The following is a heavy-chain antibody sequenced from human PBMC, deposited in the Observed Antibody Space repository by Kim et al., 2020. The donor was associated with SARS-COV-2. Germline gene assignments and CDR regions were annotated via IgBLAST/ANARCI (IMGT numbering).Heavy chain of an antibody. CDR1: GFTFSSYG. V-gene: IGHV3-30*18. Sequence: GGSLRLSCAASGFTFSSYGMHWVRQAPGKGLEWVAVISYDGSNKYYADSVKGRFTISRDNSKNTLYLQMNSLRAEDTAVYYCAKDTSPSIVVVDAFDIWGQGTMVTVSS. D-gene: IGHD3-22*01. CDR2: ISYDGSNK. CDR3: AKDTSPSIVVVDAFDI. J-gene: IGHJ3*02.